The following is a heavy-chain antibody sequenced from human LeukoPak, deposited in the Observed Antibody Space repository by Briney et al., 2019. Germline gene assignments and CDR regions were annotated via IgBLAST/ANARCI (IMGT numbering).Heavy chain of an antibody. J-gene: IGHJ4*02. CDR3: AKGRTWYFGY. Sequence: AGGSLRLSCAASGFNFSSDAMSWVRQAPGKGLEWVSGVSGRGDGTYYADSVKGRFTISRDKSKNTLYLQMNSLRAEDMAVYFCAKGRTWYFGYWGQGTLVTVSS. D-gene: IGHD1-14*01. CDR2: VSGRGDGT. CDR1: GFNFSSDA. V-gene: IGHV3-23*01.